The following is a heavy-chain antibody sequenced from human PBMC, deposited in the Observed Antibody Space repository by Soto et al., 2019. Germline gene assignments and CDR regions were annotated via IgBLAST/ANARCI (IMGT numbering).Heavy chain of an antibody. CDR3: ARGRSAPNFDP. CDR1: GGTFTNYV. J-gene: IGHJ5*02. D-gene: IGHD6-25*01. V-gene: IGHV1-69*01. Sequence: QVQLVQSGAEVRKPGSSVKVSCKISGGTFTNYVISWLRQAPGQELEWMGGLIPIFGAANLAQKFQGRVTITADESTSTVNMDLSRLTSEDTAVDYCARGRSAPNFDPWGQGTLVTVPS. CDR2: LIPIFGAA.